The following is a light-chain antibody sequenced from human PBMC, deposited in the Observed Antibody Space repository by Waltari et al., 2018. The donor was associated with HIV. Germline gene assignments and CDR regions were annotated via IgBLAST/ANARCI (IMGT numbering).Light chain of an antibody. V-gene: IGLV2-14*03. CDR3: SSSTTTTTLGL. CDR1: TSDVGGDNY. Sequence: QSALTQPASVSGSPGQSITISCTGTTSDVGGDNYVPWYQQHPGKAPKLLIYEVTNRPSGVSNRFSGSKSDSTASLTISGLQAEDEAEYYCSSSTTTTTLGLFGTGTKVTVL. CDR2: EVT. J-gene: IGLJ1*01.